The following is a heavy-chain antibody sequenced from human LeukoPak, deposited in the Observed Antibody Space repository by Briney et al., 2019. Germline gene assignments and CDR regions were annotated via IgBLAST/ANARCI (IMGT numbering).Heavy chain of an antibody. CDR2: ISPDGSSA. CDR1: GFSFSSYW. J-gene: IGHJ4*02. Sequence: GGSLRLSCAASGFSFSSYWMHWVHQAPGKGLVWVARISPDGSSALSADSVRGRFTISRDNADNTLYLQLNSLRAGDTAVYYCARVSFCPRCHFDYWGQGTLVTVSS. V-gene: IGHV3-74*03. CDR3: ARVSFCPRCHFDY. D-gene: IGHD2/OR15-2a*01.